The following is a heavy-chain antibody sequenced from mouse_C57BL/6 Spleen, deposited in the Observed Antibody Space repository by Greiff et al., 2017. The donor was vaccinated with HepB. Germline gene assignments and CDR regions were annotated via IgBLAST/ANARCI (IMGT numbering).Heavy chain of an antibody. D-gene: IGHD2-1*01. J-gene: IGHJ1*03. CDR1: GYTFTSYW. Sequence: QVQLQQSGAELAKPGASVKLSCKASGYTFTSYWMHWVKQRPGQGLEWIGYINPSSGYTKYNQKFKDKATLTADKSSSTAYMQLSSLTYEDSAVYYCARREDGNGPYWYFEVWGTGATGIVSS. CDR3: ARREDGNGPYWYFEV. V-gene: IGHV1-7*01. CDR2: INPSSGYT.